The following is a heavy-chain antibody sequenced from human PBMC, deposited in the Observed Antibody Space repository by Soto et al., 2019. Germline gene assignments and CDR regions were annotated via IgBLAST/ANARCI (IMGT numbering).Heavy chain of an antibody. CDR3: AREGWGLRRSYYYYGMDV. J-gene: IGHJ6*02. Sequence: LRLSCAASGFTFSSYSMNWVRQAPGKGLEWVSSISSSSSYIYYADSVKGRFTISRDNAKNSLYLQMNSLRAEDTAVYYCAREGWGLRRSYYYYGMDVWGQGTTVTVSS. D-gene: IGHD1-26*01. V-gene: IGHV3-21*01. CDR1: GFTFSSYS. CDR2: ISSSSSYI.